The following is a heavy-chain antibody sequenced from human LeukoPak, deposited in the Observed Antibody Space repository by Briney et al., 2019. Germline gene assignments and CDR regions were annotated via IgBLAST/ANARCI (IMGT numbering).Heavy chain of an antibody. D-gene: IGHD6-19*01. CDR1: GGSISSSSYY. J-gene: IGHJ4*02. CDR3: ARTGKFRYSSGWFNY. V-gene: IGHV4-39*07. CDR2: INHSGST. Sequence: PSETLSLTCTVSGGSISSSSYYWGWIRQPPGKGLEWIGEINHSGSTKYNPSLKSRVNISVDTSKNQFSLKLSSVTAADTAVYYCARTGKFRYSSGWFNYWGQGTLVTVSS.